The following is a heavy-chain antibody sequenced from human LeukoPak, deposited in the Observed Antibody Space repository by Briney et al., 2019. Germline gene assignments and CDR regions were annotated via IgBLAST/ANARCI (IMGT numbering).Heavy chain of an antibody. J-gene: IGHJ4*02. CDR1: GHSINSGVF. Sequence: SETLSLTCNVSGHSINSGVFWGWTRQAPGKGLEWIASVSHSGYTYHNPSLRSRVTIVVDTAKNQFSLRLRSVTATDTAIYFCSRDHLGSSYNYPEFWGQGILVTVSS. CDR3: SRDHLGSSYNYPEF. CDR2: VSHSGYT. V-gene: IGHV4-38-2*02. D-gene: IGHD3-16*01.